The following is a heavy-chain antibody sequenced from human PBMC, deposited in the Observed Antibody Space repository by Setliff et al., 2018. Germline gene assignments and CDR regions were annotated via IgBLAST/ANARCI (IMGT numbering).Heavy chain of an antibody. CDR2: IYYSGGT. D-gene: IGHD3-22*01. CDR3: ARDAIGYYDNSASLWVYYMVV. CDR1: GDSVGSYY. V-gene: IGHV4-59*02. J-gene: IGHJ6*03. Sequence: SETLSLTCSVSGDSVGSYYWSWIRQPPGKGLEWIGYIYYSGGTKYNPSLKSRVTISVDTSKNQFSLRLSSVTAADTAVYYCARDAIGYYDNSASLWVYYMVVWGKGTTVTVSS.